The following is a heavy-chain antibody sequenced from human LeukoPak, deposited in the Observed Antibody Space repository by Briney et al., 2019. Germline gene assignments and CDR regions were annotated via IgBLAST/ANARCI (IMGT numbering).Heavy chain of an antibody. V-gene: IGHV3-21*01. J-gene: IGHJ4*02. D-gene: IGHD3-22*01. CDR2: ISGSSAYV. CDR1: GFPFSAYS. CDR3: AKAYYDSSGYSYYFDY. Sequence: GGSLRLSCAASGFPFSAYSMNWVRRAPGKGLERVSSISGSSAYVCYADSVKGRFTVSRDNAKNSLYLQISSLRAEDTAVYYCAKAYYDSSGYSYYFDYWGQGTPVTVSS.